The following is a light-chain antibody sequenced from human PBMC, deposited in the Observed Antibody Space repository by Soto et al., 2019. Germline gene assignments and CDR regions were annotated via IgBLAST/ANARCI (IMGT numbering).Light chain of an antibody. J-gene: IGLJ2*01. CDR2: DVT. V-gene: IGLV2-14*01. Sequence: QSALTQPASVSGSPGQSITISCTGTNSDIGSYNYVSWYQQRPGKAPKLLICDVTIRPSGISNRFSGSKSGNTASLTISGLQAEDEADYYCSSNRRGTYVVFGGGTQLTVL. CDR1: NSDIGSYNY. CDR3: SSNRRGTYVV.